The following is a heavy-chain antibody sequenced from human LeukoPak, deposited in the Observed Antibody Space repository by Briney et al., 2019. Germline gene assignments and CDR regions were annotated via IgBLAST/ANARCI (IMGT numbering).Heavy chain of an antibody. CDR3: ASGPSKRWLQFKPYYYMDV. Sequence: ASVMVSCKASGYTFTGYYMNGVRRAPGQGLEWMGWINPNSGGTNYAQKFQRRVTMTRDTSISTAYMELSRLRSEDMAVYYCASGPSKRWLQFKPYYYMDVWGKGTTVTVSS. D-gene: IGHD5-24*01. V-gene: IGHV1-2*02. CDR2: INPNSGGT. CDR1: GYTFTGYY. J-gene: IGHJ6*03.